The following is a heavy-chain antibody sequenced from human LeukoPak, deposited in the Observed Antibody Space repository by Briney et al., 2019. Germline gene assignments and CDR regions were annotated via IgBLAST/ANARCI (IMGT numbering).Heavy chain of an antibody. Sequence: GGSLRLSCAASGFTFSSYSVHWVRQAPGKGLEWVSYISDSGDTVYYADSVKGRLTISRDNAKNSPYLQMNSLRDEDTAVYYCARYRDHSGNYFDHWGQGTLVTVSS. CDR1: GFTFSSYS. V-gene: IGHV3-48*02. J-gene: IGHJ5*02. D-gene: IGHD3-22*01. CDR2: ISDSGDTV. CDR3: ARYRDHSGNYFDH.